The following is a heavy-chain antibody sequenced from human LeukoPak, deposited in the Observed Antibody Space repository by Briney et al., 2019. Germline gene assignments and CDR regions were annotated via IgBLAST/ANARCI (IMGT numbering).Heavy chain of an antibody. D-gene: IGHD5-24*01. Sequence: SETLSLTCAVYGGSFSSHYWTWIRQPPGKGLEWIGYIYYSGSTNYNPSLKSRVTISVDTSKNQFSLKLSSVTAADTAVYYCARDGYNSGYYFYYMDVWGKGTTVTVSS. J-gene: IGHJ6*03. V-gene: IGHV4-59*11. CDR1: GGSFSSHY. CDR2: IYYSGST. CDR3: ARDGYNSGYYFYYMDV.